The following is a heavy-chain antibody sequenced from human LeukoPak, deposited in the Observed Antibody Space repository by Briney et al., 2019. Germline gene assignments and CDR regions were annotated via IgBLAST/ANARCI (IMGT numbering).Heavy chain of an antibody. V-gene: IGHV3-30*04. CDR2: ISYDGNNK. D-gene: IGHD3-10*01. CDR3: ARDLGEYEVAY. CDR1: GFTFNSYT. Sequence: PGGSLRLSCADSGFTFNSYTMHWVRQAPGKGLEWVAVISYDGNNKYYADSVKGRFTISRDNSKNTLYLQMNSLRAEDTAVYYCARDLGEYEVAYWGQGTLVTVSS. J-gene: IGHJ4*02.